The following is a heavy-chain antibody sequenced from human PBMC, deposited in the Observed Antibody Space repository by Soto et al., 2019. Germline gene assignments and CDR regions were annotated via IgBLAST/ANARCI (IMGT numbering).Heavy chain of an antibody. V-gene: IGHV5-51*01. CDR2: IYPGDSDT. CDR3: AGGGVRGVITRTRDYYGMDV. Sequence: IYRRVAEYSITRYWLGWVRQKTGKGREWMGIIYPGDSDTRYSPSFQGQVPISADKSISTAYLQWSSLKASDTAMYYCAGGGVRGVITRTRDYYGMDVWGQGTTVTVSS. CDR1: EYSITRYW. J-gene: IGHJ6*02. D-gene: IGHD3-10*01.